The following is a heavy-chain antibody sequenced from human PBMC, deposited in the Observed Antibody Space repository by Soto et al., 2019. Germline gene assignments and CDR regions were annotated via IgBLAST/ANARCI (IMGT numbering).Heavy chain of an antibody. D-gene: IGHD6-19*01. Sequence: GGSLRLSCAASGFTSSGFTFSSYAMSWVRQAPGKGLEWVSSITGSGDNTHYADSVKGRFTISRDNSKNTLFLQMNSLRAEDTAVYYCAKDRAAVAPRVRFDPWGQGTLVTVSS. CDR2: ITGSGDNT. CDR3: AKDRAAVAPRVRFDP. J-gene: IGHJ5*02. V-gene: IGHV3-23*01. CDR1: GFTFSSYA.